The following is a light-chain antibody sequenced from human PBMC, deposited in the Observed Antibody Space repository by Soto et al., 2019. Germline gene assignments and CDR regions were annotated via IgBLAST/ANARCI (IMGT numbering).Light chain of an antibody. J-gene: IGLJ1*01. CDR2: EVN. Sequence: QSALTQPASVSGSPGQSVTISCTGSSSDIGGYNYVSWYQQHPGKAPKLMIYEVNYRPSGVSNRFSGSKSDNTASLTISGLQAEDEADYYCSSYTSNNTPVFGTGTKVTVL. CDR3: SSYTSNNTPV. V-gene: IGLV2-14*01. CDR1: SSDIGGYNY.